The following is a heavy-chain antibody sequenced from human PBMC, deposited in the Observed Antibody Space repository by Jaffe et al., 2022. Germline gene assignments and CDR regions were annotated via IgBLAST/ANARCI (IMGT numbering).Heavy chain of an antibody. CDR3: ARVRDTAMVSAEFDY. J-gene: IGHJ4*02. V-gene: IGHV3-64*01. CDR1: GFTFSSYA. CDR2: ISSNGGST. Sequence: EVQLVESGGGLVQPGGSLRLSCAASGFTFSSYAMHWVRQAPGKGLEYVSAISSNGGSTYYANSVKGRFTISRDNSKNTLYLQMGSLRAEDMAVYYCARVRDTAMVSAEFDYWGQGTLVTVSS. D-gene: IGHD5-18*01.